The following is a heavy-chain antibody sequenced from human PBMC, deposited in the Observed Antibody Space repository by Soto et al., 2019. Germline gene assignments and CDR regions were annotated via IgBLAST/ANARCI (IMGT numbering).Heavy chain of an antibody. CDR1: GGSISSSSSY. CDR2: VYYGGST. J-gene: IGHJ6*03. D-gene: IGHD1-26*01. Sequence: QLQLQESGPGLVKPSETLSLTCTVSGGSISSSSSYWGWIRQPPGKGLEWIGSVYYGGSTYHNPSLKSRVTMSVDTSTNQFSVKLSSVTAADAAVYYCVRHRGGSYYYMDVWGKGTTVTVSS. CDR3: VRHRGGSYYYMDV. V-gene: IGHV4-39*01.